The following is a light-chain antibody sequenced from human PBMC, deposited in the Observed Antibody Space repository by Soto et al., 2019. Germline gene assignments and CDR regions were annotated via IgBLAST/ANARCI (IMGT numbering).Light chain of an antibody. CDR1: QSVSSK. V-gene: IGKV3-15*01. CDR3: QQYNNWPYT. Sequence: EIVMTQSPATLSVSPGERATLSCRASQSVSSKLAWYQQKPGQAPRLLIYGASTRATGIPARFSGSGSGTEFTLTISSMQSEDFAVSYCQQYNNWPYTFGQGAKLEIE. CDR2: GAS. J-gene: IGKJ2*01.